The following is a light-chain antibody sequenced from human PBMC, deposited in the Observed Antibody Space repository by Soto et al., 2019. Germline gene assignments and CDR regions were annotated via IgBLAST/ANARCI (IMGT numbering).Light chain of an antibody. CDR2: DVS. Sequence: QSALTQPASVSGSPGQSITISCTGTSSDVGTYNYVSWYQQHPGKAPKLMIYDVSNRPSGVSNRFSGSKSDNTASLTISGLQAEDEADYYCSSHTGSTVVFGGGTKLTVL. V-gene: IGLV2-14*01. CDR1: SSDVGTYNY. J-gene: IGLJ2*01. CDR3: SSHTGSTVV.